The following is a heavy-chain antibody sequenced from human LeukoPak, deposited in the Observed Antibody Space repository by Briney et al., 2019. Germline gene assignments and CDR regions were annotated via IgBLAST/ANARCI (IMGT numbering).Heavy chain of an antibody. Sequence: SQTLSLTCTVSGGSISSGDYYWSWIRQPPGKGLEWIGYIYYSGSTYYNPSLKSRVTISVDTSKNQFSLKLSSMPAADTAVYYCAVVPTPHYILWFSLGREAFDIWGQGTMVTVSS. V-gene: IGHV4-30-4*08. J-gene: IGHJ3*02. CDR2: IYYSGST. CDR1: GGSISSGDYY. D-gene: IGHD2-21*01. CDR3: AVVPTPHYILWFSLGREAFDI.